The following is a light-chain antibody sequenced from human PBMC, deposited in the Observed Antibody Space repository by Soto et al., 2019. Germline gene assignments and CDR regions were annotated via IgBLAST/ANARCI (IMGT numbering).Light chain of an antibody. CDR2: AAS. J-gene: IGKJ5*01. V-gene: IGKV1-39*01. CDR1: QSISSY. CDR3: QQYNNWPLIT. Sequence: DIQMTQSPSSLSASVGDRVTITCRASQSISSYLNWYQQKPGKAPNLLIYAASSLQSGVPSRFSGSGSGTDFTLTISSLQPEDFAVYYCQQYNNWPLITFGQGTRLEIK.